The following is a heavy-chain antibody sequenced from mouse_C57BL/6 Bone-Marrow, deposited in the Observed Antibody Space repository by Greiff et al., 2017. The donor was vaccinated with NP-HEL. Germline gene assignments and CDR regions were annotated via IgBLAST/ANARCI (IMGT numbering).Heavy chain of an antibody. V-gene: IGHV5-17*01. CDR3: ARVVRDYFDY. D-gene: IGHD2-2*01. CDR2: ISSGSSTI. CDR1: GFTFSDYG. J-gene: IGHJ2*01. Sequence: EVTLVESGGGLVKPGGSLKLSCAASGFTFSDYGMHWVRQAPEKGLEWVAYISSGSSTIYYADPVKGRFTLSVDNAKNTLFLQMTSLRSEDTAMYYCARVVRDYFDYWGQGTTLTVSS.